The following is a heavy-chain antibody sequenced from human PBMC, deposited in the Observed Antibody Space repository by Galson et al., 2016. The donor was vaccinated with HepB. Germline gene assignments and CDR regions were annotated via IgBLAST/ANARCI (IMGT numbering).Heavy chain of an antibody. J-gene: IGHJ6*02. CDR2: IVPILAIT. V-gene: IGHV1-69*04. CDR1: GGTFSNYG. Sequence: SVKVSCKASGGTFSNYGIFWVRQAPGQGLEWMGRIVPILAITNYAQKFQGRVTITADKSTSTGYMELSSLRSEDTAVYCCALEYSGSFYYYYGLDVWGQGTTVTVSS. CDR3: ALEYSGSFYYYYGLDV. D-gene: IGHD1-26*01.